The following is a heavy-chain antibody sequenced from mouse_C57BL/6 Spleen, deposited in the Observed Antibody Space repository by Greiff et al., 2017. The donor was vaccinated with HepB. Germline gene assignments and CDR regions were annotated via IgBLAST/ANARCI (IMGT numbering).Heavy chain of an antibody. CDR3: ARTAQASGGFAY. CDR1: GYTFTDYY. D-gene: IGHD3-2*02. CDR2: INPNNGGT. Sequence: EVQLQQSGPELVKPGASVKISCKASGYTFTDYYMNWVKQSHGKSLEWIGDINPNNGGTSYNQKFKGKATLTVDKSSSTAYMELRSLTSEDSAVYYCARTAQASGGFAYWGQGTLVTVSA. V-gene: IGHV1-26*01. J-gene: IGHJ3*01.